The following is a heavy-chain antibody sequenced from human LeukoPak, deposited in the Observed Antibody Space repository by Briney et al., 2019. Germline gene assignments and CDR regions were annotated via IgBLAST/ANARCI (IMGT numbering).Heavy chain of an antibody. J-gene: IGHJ6*02. CDR2: IIPIICIA. CDR1: VGTCSSYA. Sequence: GASVKVSCKASVGTCSSYAVSWVRQPPGQGLEWVGRIIPIICIANYAQKFQGRVTITADKSTSTAYMELVSLRSEDTAVYYCARGSGVPAATHDYYYCMDVWGQGTAVTVSS. CDR3: ARGSGVPAATHDYYYCMDV. V-gene: IGHV1-69*04. D-gene: IGHD2-2*01.